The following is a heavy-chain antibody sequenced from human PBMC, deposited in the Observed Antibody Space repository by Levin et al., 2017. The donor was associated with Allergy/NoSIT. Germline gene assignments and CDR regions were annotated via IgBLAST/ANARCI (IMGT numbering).Heavy chain of an antibody. CDR1: GGSVSSGSYY. Sequence: SETLSLTCTVSGGSVSSGSYYWSWIRQPPGKGLEWIGYIYYSGSTNYNPSLKSRVTISVDTSKNQFSLKLSSVTAADTAVYYCARALYNWNYDNWFDPWGQGTLVTVSS. CDR2: IYYSGST. J-gene: IGHJ5*02. CDR3: ARALYNWNYDNWFDP. D-gene: IGHD1-7*01. V-gene: IGHV4-61*01.